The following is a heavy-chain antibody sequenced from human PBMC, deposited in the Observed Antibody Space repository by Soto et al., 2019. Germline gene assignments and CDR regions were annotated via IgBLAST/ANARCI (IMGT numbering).Heavy chain of an antibody. V-gene: IGHV3-64D*06. CDR3: VKDRGPIAAAGPFDY. CDR1: GFTFRSYA. J-gene: IGHJ4*02. Sequence: GGSLRLSCSASGFTFRSYAMHWVRQAPGKGLEYVSAISSNGGSTYYADSVKGRFTISRDNSKNTLYLQMSSLRAEDTAVYYCVKDRGPIAAAGPFDYWGQGTLVTVSS. D-gene: IGHD6-13*01. CDR2: ISSNGGST.